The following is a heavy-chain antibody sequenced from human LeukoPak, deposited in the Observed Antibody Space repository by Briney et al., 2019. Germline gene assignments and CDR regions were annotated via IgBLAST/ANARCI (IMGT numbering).Heavy chain of an antibody. CDR2: IYYSGST. CDR1: GGSVSSGSY. D-gene: IGHD3-22*01. Sequence: SETLSLTCTVSGGSVSSGSYWSWIRQPPGKGLEWIGYIYYSGSTNYNPSLQSRVTISVDTSKSQFSLKLSSVTAADTAVYYCARATYDSSGYYSIFYFDYWGQGTLVTVSS. V-gene: IGHV4-61*01. J-gene: IGHJ4*02. CDR3: ARATYDSSGYYSIFYFDY.